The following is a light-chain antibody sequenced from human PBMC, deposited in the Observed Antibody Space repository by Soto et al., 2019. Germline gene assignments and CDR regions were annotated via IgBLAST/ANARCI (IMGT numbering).Light chain of an antibody. CDR1: QSIRSY. V-gene: IGKV1-39*01. CDR2: AAS. Sequence: DIQMTQSPSSLSASVGDRVTITCRASQSIRSYLNWYQQKPGKAPKLLIYAASSLQSGVPSRFSGRGSGTDFTLTISSLQPEDFVTYYCQQSYSTPPWTFGQGTKVEIK. CDR3: QQSYSTPPWT. J-gene: IGKJ1*01.